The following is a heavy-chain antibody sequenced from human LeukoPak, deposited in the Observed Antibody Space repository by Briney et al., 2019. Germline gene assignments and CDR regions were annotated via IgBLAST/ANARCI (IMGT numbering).Heavy chain of an antibody. CDR3: AREDISPIKKPYCGGDCYYNWFDP. V-gene: IGHV4-59*11. D-gene: IGHD2-21*02. J-gene: IGHJ5*02. CDR1: GGSISSHY. Sequence: SETLSLTCTVSGGSISSHYWSWIRQPPGKGLEWIGYIYYSGSTNYNPSLKSRVTISVDTSKNQFSLKLSSVTAADTAVYYCAREDISPIKKPYCGGDCYYNWFDPWGQGTLVTVSS. CDR2: IYYSGST.